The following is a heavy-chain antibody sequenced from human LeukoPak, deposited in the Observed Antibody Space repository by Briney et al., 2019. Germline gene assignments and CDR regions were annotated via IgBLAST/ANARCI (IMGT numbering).Heavy chain of an antibody. J-gene: IGHJ4*02. CDR3: AIVRDYLFDY. CDR1: GSTFTSHG. Sequence: GSSVTVSFKSSGSTFTSHGISWVRQAPGQGLEWMGLIRPSTGDTDYALKLQGRVTLTTDTSTSTAYKELRSLRSDDTAVYYCAIVRDYLFDYWGQGTLVTVSS. D-gene: IGHD2/OR15-2a*01. V-gene: IGHV1-18*01. CDR2: IRPSTGDT.